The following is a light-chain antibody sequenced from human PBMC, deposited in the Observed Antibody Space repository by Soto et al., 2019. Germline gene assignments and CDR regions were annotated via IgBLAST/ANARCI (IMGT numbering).Light chain of an antibody. CDR1: RSVGTF. J-gene: IGKJ4*01. V-gene: IGKV3-20*01. Sequence: EIVLTQSPGTLSLSPGERATLSCRASRSVGTFLAWYQQKPGQAPSLLIYGASSRATVIPDRFSGSGSGTDFTLTISRLEPEDFAVYYCQQYSSSPPLTFGGGTKVEIK. CDR3: QQYSSSPPLT. CDR2: GAS.